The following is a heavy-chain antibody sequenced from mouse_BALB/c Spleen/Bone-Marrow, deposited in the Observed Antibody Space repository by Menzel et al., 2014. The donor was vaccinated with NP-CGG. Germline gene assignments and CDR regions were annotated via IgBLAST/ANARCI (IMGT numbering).Heavy chain of an antibody. J-gene: IGHJ1*01. CDR2: IYPGSGNT. CDR1: GYTFTDYY. V-gene: IGHV1-84*02. CDR3: ARRRYDVGYFDV. Sequence: LQESGPELVKPGASVKISCKASGYTFTDYYINWVKQRPGRGLEWIGWIYPGSGNTKYNEKFKGKATLTVDTSSSTAYMHLSSLTSEDTAVYFCARRRYDVGYFDVWGAGTTVTVSS. D-gene: IGHD2-14*01.